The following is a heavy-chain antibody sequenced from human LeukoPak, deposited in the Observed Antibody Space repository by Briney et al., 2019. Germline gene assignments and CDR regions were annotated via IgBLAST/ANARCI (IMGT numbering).Heavy chain of an antibody. CDR1: GFTFSSYA. J-gene: IGHJ6*02. CDR2: ISGSGGST. Sequence: GGSLGLSCAASGFTFSSYAMSWVRQAPGKGLEWVSAISGSGGSTYYADSVKGRFTISRDNSKNTLYLQMNSLRAEDTAVYYCAKEAVAGIYYYYGMDVWGQGTTVTVSS. CDR3: AKEAVAGIYYYYGMDV. V-gene: IGHV3-23*01. D-gene: IGHD6-19*01.